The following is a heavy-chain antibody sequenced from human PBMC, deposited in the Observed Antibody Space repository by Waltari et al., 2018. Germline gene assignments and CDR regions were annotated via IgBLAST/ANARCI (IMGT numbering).Heavy chain of an antibody. V-gene: IGHV1-8*03. D-gene: IGHD3-10*01. J-gene: IGHJ5*02. CDR3: ARASAAMVGGWFDP. CDR2: MNPNSGNT. CDR1: GYTFTGYY. Sequence: QVQLVQSGAEVKKPGASVKVSCKASGYTFTGYYMHWVRQAPGQGLEWMGWMNPNSGNTGYAQKFQGRVTITRNTAISTAYMELSSLRSEDTAVYYCARASAAMVGGWFDPWGQGTLVTVSS.